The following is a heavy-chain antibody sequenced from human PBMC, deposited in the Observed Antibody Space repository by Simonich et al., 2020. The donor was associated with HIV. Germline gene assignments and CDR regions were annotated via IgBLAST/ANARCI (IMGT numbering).Heavy chain of an antibody. CDR2: IYHSGTT. J-gene: IGHJ1*01. CDR1: GGSFSGYY. CDR3: ARVLGIAAAIDSFQH. Sequence: QVQLQQWGAGLLKPSETLSLTCAVYGGSFSGYYWSWIRQPPGKGLEWIGSIYHSGTTSSTPTLKSRVTISVDTSKNQSSLKLSSVTAADTAVYYCARVLGIAAAIDSFQHWGQGTLVTVSS. D-gene: IGHD6-13*01. V-gene: IGHV4-34*02.